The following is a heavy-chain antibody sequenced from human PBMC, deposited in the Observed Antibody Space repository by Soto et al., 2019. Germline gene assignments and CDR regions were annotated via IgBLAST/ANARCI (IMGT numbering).Heavy chain of an antibody. CDR1: GYSFANYW. CDR2: IYPGDSDT. D-gene: IGHD3-10*01. J-gene: IGHJ6*02. CDR3: ARNRLRQYYYGMDV. V-gene: IGHV5-51*01. Sequence: GESLKLSCQGSGYSFANYWIAWVRQMPGKGLEWVGVIYPGDSDTRYSPSFRGQVTISADKSISHVYLQWSSLKASDTAMYYWARNRLRQYYYGMDVWGQGTTVTVSS.